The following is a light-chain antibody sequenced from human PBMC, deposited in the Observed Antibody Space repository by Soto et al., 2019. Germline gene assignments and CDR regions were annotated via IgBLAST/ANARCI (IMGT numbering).Light chain of an antibody. V-gene: IGKV3-15*01. CDR1: QTVRNN. CDR3: QQYDNWPLT. CDR2: GAS. J-gene: IGKJ4*01. Sequence: EFVLTQSPGTLSLSPGERATLSCRASQTVRNNYLAWYQQKPGQAPRLLVYGASTRATGIPARFSGSGSGTEFTLTISSLQSELFAVYYCQQYDNWPLTFGGGTKVDIK.